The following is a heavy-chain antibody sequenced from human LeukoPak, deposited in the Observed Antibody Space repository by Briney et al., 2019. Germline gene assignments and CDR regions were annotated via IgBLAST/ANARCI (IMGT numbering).Heavy chain of an antibody. CDR1: GGSFSGYY. CDR2: INHSGST. D-gene: IGHD3-10*01. J-gene: IGHJ5*02. CDR3: ARGRYYGSGSYYNARPSYNWFDP. Sequence: SETLSLTCAVYGGSFSGYYWSWIRQPPGKGLEWIGEINHSGSTNYNPSLKSRVTISVDTSKNQFSLKLSSVTAADTAVYCCARGRYYGSGSYYNARPSYNWFDPWGQGTLVTVSS. V-gene: IGHV4-34*01.